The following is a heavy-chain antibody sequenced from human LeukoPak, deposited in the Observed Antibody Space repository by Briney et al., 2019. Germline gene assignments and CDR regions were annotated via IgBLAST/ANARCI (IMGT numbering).Heavy chain of an antibody. CDR1: GFTFSSYS. Sequence: GGSLRLSCAASGFTFSSYSMNWVRQAPGKGLEWVSSISSSSSYIYYADSVKGRFTISRDNAKNSLYLQMNSLRAEDTAVYYCARAPPGWLPSFDYWGQGTLVTVSS. CDR2: ISSSSSYI. V-gene: IGHV3-21*01. J-gene: IGHJ4*02. D-gene: IGHD6-19*01. CDR3: ARAPPGWLPSFDY.